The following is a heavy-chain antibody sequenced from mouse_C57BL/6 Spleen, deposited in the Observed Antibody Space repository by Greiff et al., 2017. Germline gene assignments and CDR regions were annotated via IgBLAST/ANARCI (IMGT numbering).Heavy chain of an antibody. V-gene: IGHV1-52*01. CDR2: IDPSDSET. D-gene: IGHD2-2*01. J-gene: IGHJ2*01. CDR1: GYTFTGYW. CDR3: ASGGYGLCVDY. Sequence: QVQLKESGAELMKPGASVKLSCKATGYTFTGYWIEWVKQRPIQGLEWIGNIDPSDSETHYNQKFKDKATLTVDKSSSTAYMQLSSLTSEDSAVYYCASGGYGLCVDYWGQGTTLTVSS.